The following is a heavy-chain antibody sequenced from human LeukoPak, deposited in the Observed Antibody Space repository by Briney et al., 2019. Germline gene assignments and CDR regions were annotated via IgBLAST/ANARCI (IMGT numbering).Heavy chain of an antibody. Sequence: GGSLRLSCAASGLTFTNAWMDWVRQAPGKGLEWVGRKSRPDGGTTDYAAPVKGRFTISRDDSKNTLYLHMNSLKTEDTAVYYCITVYDSVANWGQGTLVTVSS. CDR3: ITVYDSVAN. D-gene: IGHD5-12*01. CDR2: KSRPDGGTT. V-gene: IGHV3-15*01. CDR1: GLTFTNAW. J-gene: IGHJ4*02.